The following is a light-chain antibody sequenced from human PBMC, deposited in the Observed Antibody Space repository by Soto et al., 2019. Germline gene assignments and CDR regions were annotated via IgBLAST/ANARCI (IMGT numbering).Light chain of an antibody. V-gene: IGKV3-11*01. CDR3: QQRSNQIT. Sequence: EIVMTEPRGTLSVSPGETPSLSCRASQSVSSNLAWYQQKPGQAPRLLIYGASNRATGIPARFSGSGSGTDFTLTISSLEPEDFAVYYCQQRSNQITFGQGTRLEIK. J-gene: IGKJ5*01. CDR2: GAS. CDR1: QSVSSN.